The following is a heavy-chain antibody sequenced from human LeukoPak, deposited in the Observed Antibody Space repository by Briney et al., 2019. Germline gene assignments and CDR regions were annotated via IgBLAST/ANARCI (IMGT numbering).Heavy chain of an antibody. Sequence: GASVKVSCKASGYTFTSYGISWVRQAPGQGLEWMGWISAYNGNTNYAQKLQGRVTMTTDTSTSTAYMELRSLRSDDTAVYNCARDGRDYSLVTYLAGGYNWFDPWGQGTLVTVSS. V-gene: IGHV1-18*01. J-gene: IGHJ5*02. D-gene: IGHD1-26*01. CDR2: ISAYNGNT. CDR1: GYTFTSYG. CDR3: ARDGRDYSLVTYLAGGYNWFDP.